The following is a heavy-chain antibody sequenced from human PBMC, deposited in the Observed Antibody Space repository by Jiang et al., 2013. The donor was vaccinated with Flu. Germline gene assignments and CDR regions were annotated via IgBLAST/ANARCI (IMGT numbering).Heavy chain of an antibody. CDR2: IDWDDDK. CDR1: SGMC. V-gene: IGHV2-70*01. D-gene: IGHD3-22*01. Sequence: SGMCVSWIRQPQEALEWLALIDWDDDKYYSTSLKTRLTISKDTSKNQVVLTMTNMDPVDTATYYCARIRGIITMIVVGYYGRNAFDIWGQGTMVTVSS. CDR3: ARIRGIITMIVVGYYGRNAFDI. J-gene: IGHJ3*02.